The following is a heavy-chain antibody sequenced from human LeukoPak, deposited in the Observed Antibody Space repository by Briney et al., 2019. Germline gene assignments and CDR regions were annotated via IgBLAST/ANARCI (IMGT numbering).Heavy chain of an antibody. CDR2: ISWNSGSI. D-gene: IGHD4-17*01. CDR1: GFTFDDYA. J-gene: IGHJ6*02. CDR3: AKDTYGDYYYGMDV. Sequence: GGSLRLSCAASGFTFDDYAMHWVRQAPGKGLEWVPGISWNSGSIGYADSVKGRFTISRDNAKNSLYLQMNSLRAEDTALYYCAKDTYGDYYYGMDVWGQGTTVTVSS. V-gene: IGHV3-9*01.